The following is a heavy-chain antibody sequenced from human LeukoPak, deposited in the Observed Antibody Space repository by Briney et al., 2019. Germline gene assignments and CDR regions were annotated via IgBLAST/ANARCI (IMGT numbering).Heavy chain of an antibody. CDR1: GYIFTSYF. CDR2: INPSGGST. D-gene: IGHD5-18*01. V-gene: IGHV1-46*01. Sequence: ASVKVSCKASGYIFTSYFMHWVRQAPGQGLEWRGLINPSGGSTRYAQKFQGRVTMNRDRSTSKVYMELGRLRSEDTAVYYCARALPHRRLMDTTMEQHWFDPWGQGTLVTVSS. J-gene: IGHJ5*02. CDR3: ARALPHRRLMDTTMEQHWFDP.